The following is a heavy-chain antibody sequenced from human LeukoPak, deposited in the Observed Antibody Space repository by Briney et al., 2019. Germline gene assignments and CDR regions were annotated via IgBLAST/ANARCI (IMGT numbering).Heavy chain of an antibody. CDR2: INHSGST. J-gene: IGHJ4*02. CDR3: ARRRARGYCSSTSCYVSGIPYPFDY. D-gene: IGHD2-2*01. CDR1: GGSFSGYY. Sequence: PSETLSLTCAVYGGSFSGYYWSWIRQPPGKGLEWIGEINHSGSTNYNPSLKSRVTISVDTSKNQFSLKLSSVTAADTAVYYCARRRARGYCSSTSCYVSGIPYPFDYWGQGTLVTVSS. V-gene: IGHV4-34*01.